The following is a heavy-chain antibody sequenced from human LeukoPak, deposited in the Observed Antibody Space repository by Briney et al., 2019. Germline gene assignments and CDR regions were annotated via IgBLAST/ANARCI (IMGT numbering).Heavy chain of an antibody. CDR3: ARDRGGNSDEDAFDI. D-gene: IGHD4-23*01. Sequence: PSETLSLTCTVCGGSISSSSYYWGWIRQPPGKGLEWIGSIYYSGSTYYNPPLKIRVTISVDTSKNQFSLKLSSVTAADTAVYYCARDRGGNSDEDAFDIWGRGTMVTVSS. V-gene: IGHV4-39*07. CDR2: IYYSGST. CDR1: GGSISSSSYY. J-gene: IGHJ3*02.